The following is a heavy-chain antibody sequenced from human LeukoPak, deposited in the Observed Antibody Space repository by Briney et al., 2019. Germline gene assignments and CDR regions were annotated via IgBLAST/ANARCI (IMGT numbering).Heavy chain of an antibody. J-gene: IGHJ4*02. CDR3: ARDTYYCSSNSCWNFDY. V-gene: IGHV3-33*01. Sequence: PGRSLRLSCAASGFTFSSYGMHWVRQAPGKGLEWVAVIWYDGSNKYYADSVKGRFTISRDNSKNTLYLQMNSLRAEDTAVYYCARDTYYCSSNSCWNFDYWGQGTLVTVSS. CDR1: GFTFSSYG. D-gene: IGHD2-2*01. CDR2: IWYDGSNK.